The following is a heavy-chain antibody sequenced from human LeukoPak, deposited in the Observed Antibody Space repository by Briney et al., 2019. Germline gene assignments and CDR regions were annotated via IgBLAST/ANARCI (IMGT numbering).Heavy chain of an antibody. D-gene: IGHD5-18*01. V-gene: IGHV3-30*18. CDR1: GFTFSAFG. Sequence: PGGSLRLSCAASGFTFSAFGMHWVRQAPGKGLEWVAVISYDGSYEYFADSVKGRFTISRDNSKNTLYLQRNSLTAEDTAMYYCAKEDNTAANSWGQGTLVTVSS. CDR3: AKEDNTAANS. J-gene: IGHJ4*02. CDR2: ISYDGSYE.